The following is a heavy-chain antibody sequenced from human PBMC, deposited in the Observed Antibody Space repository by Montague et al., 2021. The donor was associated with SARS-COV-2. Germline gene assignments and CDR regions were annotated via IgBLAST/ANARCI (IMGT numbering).Heavy chain of an antibody. CDR2: IFYDGST. CDR1: GGSISSRTYE. D-gene: IGHD3-10*01. CDR3: ARHGPNDYYHSRYFDL. V-gene: IGHV4-39*01. J-gene: IGHJ2*01. Sequence: ETLSLTCIVSGGSISSRTYEWGWIRQPPGKGLEWIGSIFYDGSTYYNPSLKSRVTISVDTSKNQFSLNLSSVTAADTAVYYCARHGPNDYYHSRYFDLWGRGTLVTVSS.